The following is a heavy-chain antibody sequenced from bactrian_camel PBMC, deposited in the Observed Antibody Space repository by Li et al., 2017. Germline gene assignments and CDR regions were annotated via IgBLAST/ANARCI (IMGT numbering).Heavy chain of an antibody. Sequence: VQLVESGGGSVQAGGSLTLSCTTSSYLCKGWFRQAPGKEREGVAFFFGGGASTAYADSVKGRFTISQDSHSAKNILYLQMHSLKPEDTAMYYCAARSVGWCPLFEHWLGKRAYTPGGYFANWGQGTQVTVS. J-gene: IGHJ6*01. CDR1: SYLC. D-gene: IGHD1*01. CDR3: AARSVGWCPLFEHWLGKRAYTPGGYFAN. CDR2: FFGGGAST. V-gene: IGHV3S31*01.